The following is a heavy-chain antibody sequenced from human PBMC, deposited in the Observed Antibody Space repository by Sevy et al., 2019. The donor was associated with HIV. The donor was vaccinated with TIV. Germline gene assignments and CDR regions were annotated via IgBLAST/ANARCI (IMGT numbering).Heavy chain of an antibody. CDR2: ISNSGSTI. V-gene: IGHV3-48*03. CDR1: GFTFSSYE. D-gene: IGHD4-17*01. Sequence: GGSLRLSCTASGFTFSSYEMNWVRQAPGKGLEWVSYISNSGSTIHYSDSMKGRFTISRDNAKNSLYLQMNSLRAEDTAVYYCARDLPPSATTVPHFDYWGRGTLVTVSS. CDR3: ARDLPPSATTVPHFDY. J-gene: IGHJ4*02.